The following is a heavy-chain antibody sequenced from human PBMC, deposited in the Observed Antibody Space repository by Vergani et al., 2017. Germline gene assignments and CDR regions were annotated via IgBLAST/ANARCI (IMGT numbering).Heavy chain of an antibody. CDR1: GFTFSSYA. CDR2: ISGSGGST. CDR3: AKGARYDYSIHE. Sequence: EVQLLESGGGLVQPGGSLRLSCAASGFTFSSYAMSWVRQAPGKGLEWVSVISGSGGSTYYADSVKGRFTISRDNSKNTLYLQRNSLRAEDTAVYYCAKGARYDYSIHEWGQGTLVIVSS. V-gene: IGHV3-23*01. J-gene: IGHJ4*02. D-gene: IGHD4-11*01.